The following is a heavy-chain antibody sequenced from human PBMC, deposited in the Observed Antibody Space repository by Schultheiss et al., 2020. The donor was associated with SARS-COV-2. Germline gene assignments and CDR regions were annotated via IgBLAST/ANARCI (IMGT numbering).Heavy chain of an antibody. Sequence: GGSLRLSCAASGFTFSSYAMHWVRQAPGKGLEWVAVISYDGSNKYYADSVKGRFTISRDNSKNTLYLQMNSLRAEDTAVYYCARASTGSGWYGKGHYYFDYWGQGTLVTVSS. CDR1: GFTFSSYA. CDR2: ISYDGSNK. CDR3: ARASTGSGWYGKGHYYFDY. D-gene: IGHD6-19*01. V-gene: IGHV3-30*14. J-gene: IGHJ4*02.